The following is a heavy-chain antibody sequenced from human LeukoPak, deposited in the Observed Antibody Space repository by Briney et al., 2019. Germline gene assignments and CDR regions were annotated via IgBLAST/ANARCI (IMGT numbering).Heavy chain of an antibody. CDR2: ISYDGSNK. D-gene: IGHD3-22*01. CDR1: GFTFSSYG. V-gene: IGHV3-30*18. Sequence: PGGSLRLSCAASGFTFSSYGMHWVRQAPGKGLEWVAVISYDGSNKYYADSVKGRFTISRDNPKNTLYLQMNSLRAEDTAVYYCAKDPYDSSGYYYYSLTFFDYWGQGTLVTVSS. J-gene: IGHJ4*02. CDR3: AKDPYDSSGYYYYSLTFFDY.